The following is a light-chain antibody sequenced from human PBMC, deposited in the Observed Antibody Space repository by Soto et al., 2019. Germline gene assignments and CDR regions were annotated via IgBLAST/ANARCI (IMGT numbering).Light chain of an antibody. V-gene: IGKV3-20*01. CDR1: QSVSSY. Sequence: EIVMTQSPATLSVSPGERATLSCRASQSVSSYLAWYQQKPGQAPRLLIYDASIRATDIPGRFGGHGSGTDFILSINRLEPEDSAVYYCQQYGGSPWTFGQGTKVDIK. CDR3: QQYGGSPWT. CDR2: DAS. J-gene: IGKJ1*01.